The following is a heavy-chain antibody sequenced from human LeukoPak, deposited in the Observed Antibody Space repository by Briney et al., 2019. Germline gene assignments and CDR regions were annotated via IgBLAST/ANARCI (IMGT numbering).Heavy chain of an antibody. D-gene: IGHD1-26*01. CDR2: INPTSGGT. CDR3: ARGSIVGATFDYFDY. CDR1: GYTLTGYY. J-gene: IGHJ4*02. V-gene: IGHV1-2*02. Sequence: GASVKVSCKASGYTLTGYYMHWVRQAPGQGLEWMGWINPTSGGTNYAQKFQGRVTMTRDTSISTAYMDLSRLRSDDTAVYYCARGSIVGATFDYFDYWGQGTLVTVSS.